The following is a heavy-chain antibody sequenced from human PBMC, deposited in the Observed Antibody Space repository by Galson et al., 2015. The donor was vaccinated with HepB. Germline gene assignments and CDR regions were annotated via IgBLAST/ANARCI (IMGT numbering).Heavy chain of an antibody. CDR2: ISYDGSNK. D-gene: IGHD6-13*01. V-gene: IGHV3-30*04. Sequence: SLRLSCAASGFTFSSYAMHWVRQAPGKGLEWVAVISYDGSNKYYADSGKGRFTISRDNSKNTLYLQMNSLGAEDTAVYYCARDYASSWYFNHYYGMDVWGQGTTVTVSS. J-gene: IGHJ6*02. CDR3: ARDYASSWYFNHYYGMDV. CDR1: GFTFSSYA.